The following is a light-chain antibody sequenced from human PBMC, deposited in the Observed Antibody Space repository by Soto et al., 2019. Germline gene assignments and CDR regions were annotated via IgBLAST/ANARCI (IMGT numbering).Light chain of an antibody. CDR3: QQSFSAPRT. CDR1: QSIGSY. Sequence: DIQMTQSPSSLSASVGDRVTVTCRASQSIGSYLSWYQQKPGKAPKLLIYSVSILRPGVPSRFSGSDSGTDFTRNISGLQPEDFATYYCQQSFSAPRTFGQGTRLEI. CDR2: SVS. J-gene: IGKJ2*01. V-gene: IGKV1-39*01.